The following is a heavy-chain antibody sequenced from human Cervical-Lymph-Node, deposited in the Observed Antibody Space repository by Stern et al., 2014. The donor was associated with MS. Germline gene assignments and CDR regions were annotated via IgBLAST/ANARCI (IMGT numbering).Heavy chain of an antibody. D-gene: IGHD5-12*01. CDR2: SIHIFCTA. CDR1: GGTFSTYK. V-gene: IGHV1-69*01. Sequence: VQLVQSGSEAKKPGSSVKVSCKVSGGTFSTYKISWVRQAPGQALEWKGASIHIFCTADYAQKFQDRVTIIADESTSEVHMELISLRSEDTGVYYCARLGSGYDSSYLDFWGQGTLVTVSS. J-gene: IGHJ4*02. CDR3: ARLGSGYDSSYLDF.